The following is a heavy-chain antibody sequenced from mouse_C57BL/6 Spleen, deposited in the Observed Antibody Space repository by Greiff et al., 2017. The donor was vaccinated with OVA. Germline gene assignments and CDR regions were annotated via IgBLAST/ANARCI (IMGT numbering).Heavy chain of an antibody. CDR2: FYPGSGSI. D-gene: IGHD2-5*01. CDR3: ARHEEGAYYRNSYAMDY. Sequence: QVQLQQSGAELVKPGASVKLSCKASGYTFTEYTIHWVKQRSGQGLEWIGWFYPGSGSIKYNEKFKDKATLTADKSSSTVYMELSRLTSEDSAVYFCARHEEGAYYRNSYAMDYWGQGTSVTVSS. J-gene: IGHJ4*01. V-gene: IGHV1-62-2*01. CDR1: GYTFTEYT.